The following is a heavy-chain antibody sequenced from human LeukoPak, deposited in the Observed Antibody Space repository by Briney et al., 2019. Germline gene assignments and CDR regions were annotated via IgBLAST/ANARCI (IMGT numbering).Heavy chain of an antibody. Sequence: ASVKVSCKASGYNFRNYGIGWVRQAPRQGLEWMGWITAGNGNTNYAQKVQGRVTMTTDTSASTAYMELRSLRSDDTAVYFCARDSARGYSYGYNAFDIWGQGTMVTVSS. D-gene: IGHD5-18*01. CDR1: GYNFRNYG. CDR2: ITAGNGNT. CDR3: ARDSARGYSYGYNAFDI. V-gene: IGHV1-18*01. J-gene: IGHJ3*02.